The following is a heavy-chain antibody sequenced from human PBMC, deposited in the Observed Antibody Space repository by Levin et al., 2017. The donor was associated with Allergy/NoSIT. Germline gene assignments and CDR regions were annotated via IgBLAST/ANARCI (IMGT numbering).Heavy chain of an antibody. CDR2: IDPNTGAT. D-gene: IGHD3-3*01. V-gene: IGHV1-2*06. CDR3: ARDRTHYWSDRASWYFDL. CDR1: GYTFSIYY. Sequence: KRGESLKISCKASGYTFSIYYIHWVRQAPGQGLEWIGRIDPNTGATKFAQILQGRVTVTRDTSTGTAYMELHSLRSDDTAIYYCARDRTHYWSDRASWYFDLWGRGTLVTVSS. J-gene: IGHJ2*01.